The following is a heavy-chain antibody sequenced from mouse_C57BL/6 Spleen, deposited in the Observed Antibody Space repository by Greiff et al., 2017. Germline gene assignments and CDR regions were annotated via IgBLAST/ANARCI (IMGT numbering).Heavy chain of an antibody. J-gene: IGHJ4*01. CDR3: ARDSSGYAMDD. Sequence: VQLVESGAELVKPGASVKISCKASGYAFSSYWMNWVKQRPGKGLEWIGQIYPGDGDTNYNGKFKGKATLTADKSSSTAYMQLSSLTSEDSAVYFCARDSSGYAMDDWGQGTSVTVSS. D-gene: IGHD3-2*02. CDR1: GYAFSSYW. CDR2: IYPGDGDT. V-gene: IGHV1-80*01.